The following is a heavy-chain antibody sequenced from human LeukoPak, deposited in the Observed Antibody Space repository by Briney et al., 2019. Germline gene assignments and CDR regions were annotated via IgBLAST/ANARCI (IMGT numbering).Heavy chain of an antibody. V-gene: IGHV1-46*01. CDR1: GYTFISHY. Sequence: GASVKVSCKASGYTFISHYMHWVRQAPGQGLEWMGIINPSGGSTSYAQKFQGRVTMTRDTSMSTVYMELSSLRSEDTAVYYRARDGKAYDYWGQGTLVTVSS. CDR2: INPSGGST. J-gene: IGHJ4*02. D-gene: IGHD1-26*01. CDR3: ARDGKAYDY.